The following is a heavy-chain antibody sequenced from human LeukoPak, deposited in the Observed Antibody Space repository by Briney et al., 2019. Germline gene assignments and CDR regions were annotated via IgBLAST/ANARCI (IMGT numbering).Heavy chain of an antibody. CDR3: ARGITMVRGFYYYGMDV. V-gene: IGHV4-34*01. CDR2: INHSGST. J-gene: IGHJ6*02. D-gene: IGHD3-10*01. CDR1: GGSFSGYY. Sequence: PSETLSLTCAVYGGSFSGYYWSWIRQPPGKGLEWIEEINHSGSTNYNPSLKSRVTISVDTSKNQFSLKLSSVTAADTAVYYCARGITMVRGFYYYGMDVWGQGTTVTVSS.